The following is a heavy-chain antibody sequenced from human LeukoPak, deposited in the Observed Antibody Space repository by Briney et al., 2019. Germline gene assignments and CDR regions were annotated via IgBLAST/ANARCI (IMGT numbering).Heavy chain of an antibody. CDR3: ARDHEGGRAYFDY. CDR1: GFTLSSYG. Sequence: GGSLRLSCAASGFTLSSYGMRWVRQAPAKGLEWGAVIWYDGSNEYCADSVKGRFTISRENSKNTLYLQMNSLRAEDTAVYYCARDHEGGRAYFDYWGRGTLVTVSS. J-gene: IGHJ4*02. V-gene: IGHV3-33*01. D-gene: IGHD3-16*01. CDR2: IWYDGSNE.